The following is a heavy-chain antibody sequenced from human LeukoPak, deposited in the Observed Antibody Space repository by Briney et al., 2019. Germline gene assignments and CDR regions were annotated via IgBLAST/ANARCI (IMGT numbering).Heavy chain of an antibody. CDR3: ARGGYYGSGNDFRFDP. J-gene: IGHJ5*02. CDR2: IYYSGST. Sequence: PSETLSLTCTVSSGSISTSNYYWGWVRQPPGRGLEWIGYIYYSGSTNYKPSLKSRVTISVDTSKNQFSLKLSSVTAADTAVYYCARGGYYGSGNDFRFDPWGQGTLVTVSS. V-gene: IGHV4-61*05. D-gene: IGHD3-10*01. CDR1: SGSISTSNYY.